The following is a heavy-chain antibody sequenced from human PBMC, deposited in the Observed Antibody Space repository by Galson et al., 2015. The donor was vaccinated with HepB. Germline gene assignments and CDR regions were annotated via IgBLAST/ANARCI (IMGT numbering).Heavy chain of an antibody. V-gene: IGHV1-58*01. CDR2: IVVGSGNT. D-gene: IGHD3-9*01. J-gene: IGHJ6*02. CDR3: AADNGYYKYYYYYGMDV. Sequence: SVKVSCKASGFTFTSSAVQWVRQARGQRLEWIGWIVVGSGNTNYAQKFQERVTITRDMSTSTAYMELSSLRSEDTAVYYCAADNGYYKYYYYYGMDVWGQGTTVTVSS. CDR1: GFTFTSSA.